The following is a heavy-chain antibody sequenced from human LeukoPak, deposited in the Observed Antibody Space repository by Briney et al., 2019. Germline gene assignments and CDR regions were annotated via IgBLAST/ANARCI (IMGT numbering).Heavy chain of an antibody. CDR3: AKGNKLGSYYFDY. J-gene: IGHJ4*02. D-gene: IGHD7-27*01. CDR2: ISWNSGSI. CDR1: GFTFDDYA. V-gene: IGHV3-9*01. Sequence: GRSLRLSCAASGFTFDDYAMHWVRQAPGKGLEWASGISWNSGSIGYADSVKGRFTISRDNAKNSLYLQMNSLRAEDTALYYCAKGNKLGSYYFDYWGQGTLVTVSS.